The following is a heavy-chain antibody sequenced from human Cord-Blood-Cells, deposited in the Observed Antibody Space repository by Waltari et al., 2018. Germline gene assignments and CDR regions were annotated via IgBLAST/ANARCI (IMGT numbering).Heavy chain of an antibody. V-gene: IGHV1-2*02. CDR2: INPNSGGT. CDR3: ARGFLYYGSGSYYDY. Sequence: QVQLVQSGAEVKKPGASVKVSCKASRSPFTAYYMHWVRQAPGQGLEWMGWINPNSGGTNYAQKFQGRVTMTRDTSISTAYMELSRLRSDDTAVYYCARGFLYYGSGSYYDYWGQGTLVTVSS. J-gene: IGHJ4*02. D-gene: IGHD3-10*01. CDR1: RSPFTAYY.